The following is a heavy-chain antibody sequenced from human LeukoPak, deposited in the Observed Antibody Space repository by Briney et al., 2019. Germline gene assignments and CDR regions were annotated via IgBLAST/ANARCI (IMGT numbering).Heavy chain of an antibody. J-gene: IGHJ4*02. CDR2: ISYDGSNK. Sequence: GSLRLSCVASGFTYSHNGMHWVRQAPGKGLEWVAVISYDGSNKYYADSVKGRFTISRDNSKNTLYLQMNSLRAEDTAVYYCAKGYSSSWYGYYDYWGQGTLVTVSS. CDR1: GFTYSHNG. CDR3: AKGYSSSWYGYYDY. V-gene: IGHV3-30*18. D-gene: IGHD6-13*01.